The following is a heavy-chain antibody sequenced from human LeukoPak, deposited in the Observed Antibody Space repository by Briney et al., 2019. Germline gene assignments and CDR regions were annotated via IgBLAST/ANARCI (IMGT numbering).Heavy chain of an antibody. CDR3: ARAREFKDEFDY. V-gene: IGHV3-21*01. Sequence: PGGSLRLSCAASGFTFSSYSMNWVRQAPGKGLEWASSISSSSSYIYYADSVKGRFTISRDNAKNSLYLQMNSLRAEDTAVYYCARAREFKDEFDYWGQGTLVTVSS. CDR2: ISSSSSYI. CDR1: GFTFSSYS. J-gene: IGHJ4*02.